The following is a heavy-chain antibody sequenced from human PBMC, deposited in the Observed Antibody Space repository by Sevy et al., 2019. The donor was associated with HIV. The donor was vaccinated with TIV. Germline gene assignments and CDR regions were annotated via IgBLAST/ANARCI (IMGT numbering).Heavy chain of an antibody. Sequence: GGSLRLSCAASGFTFRTYAMSWVRQAPGMGLEWVSSISGSTTNTNYAYSVKGRFTTSRDNSKTTLYLQMNSLKADDTAIYYCAKPPIGWTREGFDQWGQGTLVTVSS. V-gene: IGHV3-23*01. CDR3: AKPPIGWTREGFDQ. CDR1: GFTFRTYA. J-gene: IGHJ4*02. D-gene: IGHD6-19*01. CDR2: ISGSTTNT.